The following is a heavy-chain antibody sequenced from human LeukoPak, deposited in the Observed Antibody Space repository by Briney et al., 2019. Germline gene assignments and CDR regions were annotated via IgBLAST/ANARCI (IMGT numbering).Heavy chain of an antibody. Sequence: PGGSLRLSCEASGFIVSSYWMHWVRQAPGKGLVWVSRIDDDGSATAYADSVKGRFIISRDDAKNTAYLQMNSLRAEDTAMYYCIRSGGWPGFWGQGTLVTVSS. V-gene: IGHV3-74*01. J-gene: IGHJ4*02. CDR3: IRSGGWPGF. CDR1: GFIVSSYW. D-gene: IGHD6-19*01. CDR2: IDDDGSAT.